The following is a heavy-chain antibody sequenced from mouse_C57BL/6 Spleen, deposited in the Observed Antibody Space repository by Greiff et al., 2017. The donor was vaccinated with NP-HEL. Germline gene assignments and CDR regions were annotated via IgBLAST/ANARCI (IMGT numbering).Heavy chain of an antibody. D-gene: IGHD1-1*01. CDR3: AREDYYGSSYFDY. CDR1: GFTFSSYA. CDR2: ISDGGSYT. V-gene: IGHV5-4*01. Sequence: EVQVVESGGGLVKPGGSLKLSCAASGFTFSSYAMSWVRQTPEKRLEWVATISDGGSYTYYPDNVKGRFTISRDNDKNNLYLQMSHLKSEDTAMYYCAREDYYGSSYFDYWGQGTTLTVSS. J-gene: IGHJ2*01.